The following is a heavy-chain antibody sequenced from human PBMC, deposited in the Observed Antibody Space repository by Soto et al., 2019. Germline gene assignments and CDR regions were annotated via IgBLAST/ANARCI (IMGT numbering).Heavy chain of an antibody. CDR1: GYRFISYW. J-gene: IGHJ6*02. D-gene: IGHD4-17*01. CDR2: IDPSDSYT. CDR3: ARSVMTTVTTDVDGYYGMDV. Sequence: PGESLKISCKGSGYRFISYWISWVRQMPGKGLEWMGRIDPSDSYTNYSPSFQGHVTISADKSISTAYLQWSSLKASDTAMYYCARSVMTTVTTDVDGYYGMDVWGQGTTVTVSS. V-gene: IGHV5-10-1*01.